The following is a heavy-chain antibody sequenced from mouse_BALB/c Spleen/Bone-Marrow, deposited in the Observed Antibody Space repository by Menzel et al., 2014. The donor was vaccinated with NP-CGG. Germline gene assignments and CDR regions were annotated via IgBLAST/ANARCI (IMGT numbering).Heavy chain of an antibody. D-gene: IGHD2-1*01. V-gene: IGHV14-3*02. CDR2: IDPANGNT. CDR3: ARNGNYGAWFAY. J-gene: IGHJ3*01. CDR1: GFNIKDTS. Sequence: EVQLPQSGAALVTPGASVKLSCTASGFNIKDTSMHWVKQRPEQGLEWIGRIDPANGNTKYDPKFQGRATITADTSSNTAYLQLSSLTSEDTAVYYCARNGNYGAWFAYWGQGTLVTVSA.